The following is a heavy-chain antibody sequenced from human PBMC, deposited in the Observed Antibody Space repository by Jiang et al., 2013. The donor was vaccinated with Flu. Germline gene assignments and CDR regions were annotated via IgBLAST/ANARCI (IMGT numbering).Heavy chain of an antibody. CDR2: INPSGGST. V-gene: IGHV1-46*01. J-gene: IGHJ2*01. CDR3: ARILEDSPSYWYFDL. CDR1: GYTFTSYY. Sequence: SVKVSCKASGYTFTSYYMHWVRQAPGQGLEWMGIINPSGGSTSYAQKFQGRVTMTRDTSTSTVYMELSSLRSEDTAVYYCARILEDSPSYWYFDLWGRGTLVTVSS. D-gene: IGHD6-6*01.